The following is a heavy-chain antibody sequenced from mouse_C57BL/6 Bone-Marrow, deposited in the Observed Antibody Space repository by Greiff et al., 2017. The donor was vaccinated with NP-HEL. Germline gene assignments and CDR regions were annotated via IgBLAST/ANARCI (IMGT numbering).Heavy chain of an antibody. D-gene: IGHD1-1*01. J-gene: IGHJ3*01. CDR1: GYTFTDYN. Sequence: EVQLQQSGPELVKPGASVKIPCKASGYTFTDYNMDWVKQSPGKSLEWIADINPNNGGTFYNQKFKGKATLTVDKSSSTAYMELRSLTSEDTSVYYCARVYGRSDKAWFAYWGQGTLVTVSA. V-gene: IGHV1-18*01. CDR2: INPNNGGT. CDR3: ARVYGRSDKAWFAY.